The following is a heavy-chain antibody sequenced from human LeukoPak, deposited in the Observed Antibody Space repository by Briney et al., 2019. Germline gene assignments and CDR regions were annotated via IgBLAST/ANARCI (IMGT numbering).Heavy chain of an antibody. CDR3: ARDWGYYGSGSYSESGWYFDL. CDR1: GGSIVSHY. Sequence: PSETLSLTCTVSGGSIVSHYWNWIRQPAGRGLEWIGRFYASGTTNTSPSLKSRVTMSVDTSKNQFSLKLSSVTAADTAVYYCARDWGYYGSGSYSESGWYFDLWGRGTLVTVSS. V-gene: IGHV4-4*07. J-gene: IGHJ2*01. D-gene: IGHD3-10*01. CDR2: FYASGTT.